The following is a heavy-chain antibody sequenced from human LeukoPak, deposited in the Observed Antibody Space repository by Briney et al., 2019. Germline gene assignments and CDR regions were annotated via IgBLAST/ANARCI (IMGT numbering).Heavy chain of an antibody. CDR2: INPNSGGT. CDR3: ASGPKYYYDSSGSLGAFDI. CDR1: GYTFTGYY. V-gene: IGHV1-2*02. Sequence: RASVKVSCKASGYTFTGYYMHWVRQAPGQGLEWMGWINPNSGGTNYAQKFQGRVTMTRDASISTAYMELSRLRSDDTAVYYCASGPKYYYDSSGSLGAFDIWGQGTMVTVSS. D-gene: IGHD3-22*01. J-gene: IGHJ3*02.